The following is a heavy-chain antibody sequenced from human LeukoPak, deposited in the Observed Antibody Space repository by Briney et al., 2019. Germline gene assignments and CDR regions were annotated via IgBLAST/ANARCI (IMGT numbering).Heavy chain of an antibody. V-gene: IGHV4-4*07. CDR1: GGSVSFYY. Sequence: SENLSLTCNVSGGSVSFYYWSWIRQPAGKELEWIGRIYSSGSTNYNPSLKSRVTMSVDTSKNQLSLNLSSVTAADTAVYYCAREVALRWLQPEGAFDKWGQGTMVTVSS. J-gene: IGHJ3*02. CDR2: IYSSGST. D-gene: IGHD5-24*01. CDR3: AREVALRWLQPEGAFDK.